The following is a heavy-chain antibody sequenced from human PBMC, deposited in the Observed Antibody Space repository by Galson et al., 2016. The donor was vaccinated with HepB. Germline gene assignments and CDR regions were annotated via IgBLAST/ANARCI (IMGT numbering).Heavy chain of an antibody. J-gene: IGHJ4*02. V-gene: IGHV3-74*01. D-gene: IGHD3-22*01. CDR3: AHDTSGHYRFDY. CDR1: GFAFSAFG. CDR2: FHVDGTTT. Sequence: SLRLSCAASGFAFSAFGMHWARQAPGKGLVEVSQFHVDGTTTIYADSVKGRFTISRDSAKNMLYLQMNSLKTEDTAVYYCAHDTSGHYRFDYWGQGTLVTVSA.